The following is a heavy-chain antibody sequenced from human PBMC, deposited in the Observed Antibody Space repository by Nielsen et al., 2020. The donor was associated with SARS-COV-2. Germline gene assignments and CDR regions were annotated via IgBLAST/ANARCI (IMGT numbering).Heavy chain of an antibody. V-gene: IGHV3-30*04. D-gene: IGHD3-3*01. J-gene: IGHJ4*02. CDR3: ARDPAPFWSGHDPFYYDF. Sequence: GESLKISCAASGFAFNTYTLHWVRQAPGKGLEWVAFLSHDGHAYSYADSVMGRFILSRDNSKDTFYLQMNSLRHDDTALYYCARDPAPFWSGHDPFYYDFWGQGTLVTVSS. CDR1: GFAFNTYT. CDR2: LSHDGHAY.